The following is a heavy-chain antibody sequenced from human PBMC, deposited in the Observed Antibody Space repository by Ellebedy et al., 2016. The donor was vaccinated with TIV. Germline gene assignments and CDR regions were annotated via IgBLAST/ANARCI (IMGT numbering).Heavy chain of an antibody. J-gene: IGHJ3*02. Sequence: SGPTLVKPTQTLTLTCTFSGFSLTTSGVGVGWIRQPPGKALEWLALIYWNDDKRYSPSLKSRLTITKDTPKNQVVLTMTNMDPVDTATYYCARTIPYSSSSQYRYDAFDIWGQGIMVTVSS. D-gene: IGHD6-6*01. CDR3: ARTIPYSSSSQYRYDAFDI. V-gene: IGHV2-5*01. CDR1: GFSLTTSGVG. CDR2: IYWNDDK.